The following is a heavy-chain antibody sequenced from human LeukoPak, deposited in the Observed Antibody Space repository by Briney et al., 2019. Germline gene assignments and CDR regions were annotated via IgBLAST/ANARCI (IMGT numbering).Heavy chain of an antibody. Sequence: GRSLRLSCAASGFTFSSYAMHWVHQAPGKGLEWVAVISYDGSNKYYADSVKGRFTISRDNSKNTLYLQMNSLRAEDTAVYYCARPRREALKLRFLEWLLPRYWGQGTLVTVSS. J-gene: IGHJ4*02. CDR1: GFTFSSYA. CDR2: ISYDGSNK. CDR3: ARPRREALKLRFLEWLLPRY. V-gene: IGHV3-30-3*01. D-gene: IGHD3-3*01.